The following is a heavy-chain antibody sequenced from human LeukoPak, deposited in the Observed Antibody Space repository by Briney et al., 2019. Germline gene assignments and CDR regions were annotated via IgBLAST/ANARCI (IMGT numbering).Heavy chain of an antibody. D-gene: IGHD3-22*01. CDR2: ISGSGGST. CDR1: GFTFSSYA. J-gene: IGHJ3*02. V-gene: IGHV3-23*01. CDR3: AKDQGGYYYPDAFDI. Sequence: GGSLRLSCAASGFTFSSYAMSWVRQAPGKGLEWVSAISGSGGSTYYADSVKGRFTISRDNSKNTLYLQMNSLRAEDTAVYYCAKDQGGYYYPDAFDIWGQGTMVTVPS.